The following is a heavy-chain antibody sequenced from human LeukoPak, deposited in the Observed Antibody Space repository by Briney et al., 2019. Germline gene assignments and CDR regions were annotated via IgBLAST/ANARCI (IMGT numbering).Heavy chain of an antibody. J-gene: IGHJ4*02. CDR2: INDSEST. D-gene: IGHD2-15*01. CDR3: AREDCSSGSCTNFDY. Sequence: SETLSLTCAVYGGSFSGYYWNWIRQTPGKGLEWIGEINDSESTNYNPSLKSRATISVDTSKNQFSLKLSSVTAADTALYYCAREDCSSGSCTNFDYWGQGTLVTVSS. CDR1: GGSFSGYY. V-gene: IGHV4-34*01.